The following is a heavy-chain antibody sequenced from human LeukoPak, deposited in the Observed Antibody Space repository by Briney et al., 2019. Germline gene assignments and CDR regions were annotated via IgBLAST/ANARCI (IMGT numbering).Heavy chain of an antibody. CDR1: GGSFSGYY. CDR2: INHSGST. D-gene: IGHD1-26*01. V-gene: IGHV4-34*01. CDR3: SRESGAFCPFGY. J-gene: IGHJ4*02. Sequence: SETLSLTCAVYGGSFSGYYWSCIRQPPGKGLEWIGEINHSGSTNYNPSLKSRVTISVDTSSNQLSLKLTSVTAADTAIYYCSRESGAFCPFGYWGQGTLVIVPS.